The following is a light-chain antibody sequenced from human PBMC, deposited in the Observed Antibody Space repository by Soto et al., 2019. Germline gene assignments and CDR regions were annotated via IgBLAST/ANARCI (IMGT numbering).Light chain of an antibody. CDR2: SAS. Sequence: DIQMTQSPSSLYASIRDRVTLTCRASRGINTYVNWYQQSPGKDPKFLIFSASNLQGGVPSRLSGTGSGTDFTFTISSLLTEDFATYDCQQTYTTPRTGGQETQVEIK. CDR3: QQTYTTPRT. V-gene: IGKV1-39*01. CDR1: RGINTY. J-gene: IGKJ1*01.